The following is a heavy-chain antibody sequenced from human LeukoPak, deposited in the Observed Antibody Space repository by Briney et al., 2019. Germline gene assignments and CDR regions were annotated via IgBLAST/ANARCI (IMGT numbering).Heavy chain of an antibody. J-gene: IGHJ4*02. Sequence: GGSLRLSCAASGFTFSSYGMHWVRQAPGKGLEWVALIWYDGNNKYYADSVKGRFTISRDNSKNTLYLQINSLRAEDTAVYYCARGGYSSSWDRFDYWGQGTLVTVSS. CDR1: GFTFSSYG. CDR3: ARGGYSSSWDRFDY. CDR2: IWYDGNNK. V-gene: IGHV3-33*01. D-gene: IGHD6-13*01.